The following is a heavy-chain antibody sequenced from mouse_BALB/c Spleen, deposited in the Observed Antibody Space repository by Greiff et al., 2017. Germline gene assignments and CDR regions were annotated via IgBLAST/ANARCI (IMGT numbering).Heavy chain of an antibody. D-gene: IGHD2-4*01. V-gene: IGHV5-4*02. CDR2: ISDGGSYT. CDR1: GFTFSDYY. J-gene: IGHJ4*01. Sequence: EVKLMESGGGLVKPGGSLKLSCAASGFTFSDYYMYWVRQTPEKRLEWVATISDGGSYTYYPDSVKGRFTISRDNAKNNLYLQMSSLKSEDTAMYYCARGGMITTYAMDYWGQGTSVTVSS. CDR3: ARGGMITTYAMDY.